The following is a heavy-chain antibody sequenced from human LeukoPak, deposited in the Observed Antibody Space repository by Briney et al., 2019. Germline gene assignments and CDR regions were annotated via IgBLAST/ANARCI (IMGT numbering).Heavy chain of an antibody. CDR1: GYTLTTYG. CDR3: ASSGCSGGTCYFPDY. V-gene: IGHV1-18*01. D-gene: IGHD2-15*01. CDR2: ISAYNGNT. Sequence: GASVKVSCKASGYTLTTYGISWVRQAPGQGLEWMGWISAYNGNTNYAQKLQGRVTMTTDTSTSTAYMELRSLRSDDTAVYYCASSGCSGGTCYFPDYWGQGTLVTVSS. J-gene: IGHJ4*02.